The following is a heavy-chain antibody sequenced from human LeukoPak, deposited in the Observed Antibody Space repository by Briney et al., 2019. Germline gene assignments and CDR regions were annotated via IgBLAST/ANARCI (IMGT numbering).Heavy chain of an antibody. CDR2: IYSSGST. CDR1: GGSISSGSFY. D-gene: IGHD2-2*02. Sequence: SETLSLTCTVSGGSISSGSFYWSWIRQPAGKGLEWIGRIYSSGSTNYNPSLKSRVTTSVDTSKNQFSLKLRSVTAADTAVYYCARDQGTVIVPTAIGWFDPWGQGTLVTVSS. CDR3: ARDQGTVIVPTAIGWFDP. J-gene: IGHJ5*02. V-gene: IGHV4-61*02.